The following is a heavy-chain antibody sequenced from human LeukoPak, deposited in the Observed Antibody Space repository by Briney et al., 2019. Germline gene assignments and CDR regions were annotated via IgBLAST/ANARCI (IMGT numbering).Heavy chain of an antibody. J-gene: IGHJ4*02. Sequence: PSETLSLTCTVSGYSISSGYYWGWIRQPPGKGLEWIGNIYHSGSTYYSPSLKSRVTMSVDTSKNQFSLELSSVTAADTAVYYCARIGGWSPFDYWGQGTLVTVSS. V-gene: IGHV4-38-2*02. D-gene: IGHD2-15*01. CDR3: ARIGGWSPFDY. CDR2: IYHSGST. CDR1: GYSISSGYY.